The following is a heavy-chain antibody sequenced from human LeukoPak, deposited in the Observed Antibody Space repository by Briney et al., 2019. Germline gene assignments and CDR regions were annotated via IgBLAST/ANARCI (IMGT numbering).Heavy chain of an antibody. V-gene: IGHV4-59*01. D-gene: IGHD4-17*01. CDR2: ISYSGTT. CDR3: ARDPAKYGDYDY. Sequence: SETLSLTCTASGDSISSYYWSWIRQPPGKGLEWIGYISYSGTTNYNPSLRSRVTISLDTSKNQFSLKLTSVTAADTAVYYCARDPAKYGDYDYWGQGTLVTVSS. J-gene: IGHJ4*02. CDR1: GDSISSYY.